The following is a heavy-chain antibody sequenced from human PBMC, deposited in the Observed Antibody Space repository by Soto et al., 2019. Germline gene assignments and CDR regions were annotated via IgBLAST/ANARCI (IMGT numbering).Heavy chain of an antibody. CDR3: AKVTRVDYLLTFRLRGMEV. CDR2: INHSGTT. V-gene: IGHV4-34*02. D-gene: IGHD4-17*01. CDR1: GGSFGGYY. Sequence: QVQLQQWGAGLLKPSETLSLTCAVYGGSFGGYYWSWIRQPPGKGLEWIGEINHSGTTNYNPSLKSRVTVSVDTSKNQFSLKLNSVTAADTAVFYCAKVTRVDYLLTFRLRGMEVWGQGTTVTVSS. J-gene: IGHJ6*02.